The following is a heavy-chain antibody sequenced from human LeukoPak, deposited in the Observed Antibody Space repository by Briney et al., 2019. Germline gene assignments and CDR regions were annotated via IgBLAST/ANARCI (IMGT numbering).Heavy chain of an antibody. CDR3: AKERSKWAASLWYFDL. V-gene: IGHV3-30*18. Sequence: GGSLRLSCAASGFTFSSYGMHWVRQAPGKGLEWVAVISYDGSNKYYADSVKGRFTISRDNSKNTLYLQMNSLRAEDTAVYYCAKERSKWAASLWYFDLWGRGTLVTVSS. CDR2: ISYDGSNK. J-gene: IGHJ2*01. CDR1: GFTFSSYG. D-gene: IGHD2-2*01.